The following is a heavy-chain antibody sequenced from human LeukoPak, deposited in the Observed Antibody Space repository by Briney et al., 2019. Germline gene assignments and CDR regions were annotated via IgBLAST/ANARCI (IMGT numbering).Heavy chain of an antibody. CDR3: ARGGSGYPLDY. CDR2: IYYTGVT. D-gene: IGHD3-22*01. CDR1: SGSMSSYY. V-gene: IGHV4-59*01. J-gene: IGHJ4*02. Sequence: SETLSLTCAVSSGSMSSYYWSWIRQPPGKGLEWIGYIYYTGVTNYSPSLKRRLTTSLDTAMKQFSLNQRSVTAADTAMYYCARGGSGYPLDYWGQGTLVTVSS.